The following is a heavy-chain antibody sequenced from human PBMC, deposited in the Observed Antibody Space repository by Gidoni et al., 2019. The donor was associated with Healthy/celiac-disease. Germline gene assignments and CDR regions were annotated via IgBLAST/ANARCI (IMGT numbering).Heavy chain of an antibody. D-gene: IGHD2-2*02. CDR1: GGSFSGYY. Sequence: QVQLQQWGAGLLKPSETLSLTCAVYGGSFSGYYWSWIRQPPGKGLEWIGEINHSGSSTYNPSLKRRVTISVDTSKSQFSLKLSSVTAADTAVYYCARGGGYCSSTSCYKARGPRGYYGMDVWGQGTTVTVSS. CDR2: INHSGSS. CDR3: ARGGGYCSSTSCYKARGPRGYYGMDV. J-gene: IGHJ6*02. V-gene: IGHV4-34*01.